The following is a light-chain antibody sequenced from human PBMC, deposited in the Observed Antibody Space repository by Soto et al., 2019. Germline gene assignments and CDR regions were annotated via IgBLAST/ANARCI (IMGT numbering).Light chain of an antibody. J-gene: IGKJ4*01. CDR1: QSVLHSSNNKNY. Sequence: DIVMTQSPDSLAVSLGERASINCKSSQSVLHSSNNKNYLTWYQQKPGQPPKLLIYWVSTRESGVPDRFSGSASGTDFTLTISSLQAEDVAVYYCQHYNSPPLTFSGGAKVEIK. CDR3: QHYNSPPLT. V-gene: IGKV4-1*01. CDR2: WVS.